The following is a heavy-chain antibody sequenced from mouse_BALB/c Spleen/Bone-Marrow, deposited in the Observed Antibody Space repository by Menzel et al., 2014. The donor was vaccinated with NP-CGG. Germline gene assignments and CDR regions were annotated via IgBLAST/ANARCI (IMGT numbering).Heavy chain of an antibody. J-gene: IGHJ3*01. CDR3: ARGYDYGFAY. CDR1: GFTFSSFG. V-gene: IGHV5-17*02. D-gene: IGHD2-4*01. Sequence: EVQRVESGGGLVQPGGSRKLSCAASGFTFSSFGMHWVRQAPEKGLEWVAYISSGSSTIYYADTAKGRFTISRDNPKNTLFLQMTSLRSEDTAMYYCARGYDYGFAYWGQGTLVTASA. CDR2: ISSGSSTI.